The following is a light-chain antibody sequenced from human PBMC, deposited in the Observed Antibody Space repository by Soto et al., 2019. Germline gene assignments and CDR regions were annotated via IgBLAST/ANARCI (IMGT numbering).Light chain of an antibody. Sequence: QSVLTQPASVSVSPGQSITISCTGTTSDIGGYNYVSWCQQHPGKAPKLMIYDVTRRPSGVSNRFSGSKSGNTASLTISGLQAEDEADYYCSSDISSSAPYVFGTGTKVTVL. CDR2: DVT. CDR3: SSDISSSAPYV. V-gene: IGLV2-14*01. CDR1: TSDIGGYNY. J-gene: IGLJ1*01.